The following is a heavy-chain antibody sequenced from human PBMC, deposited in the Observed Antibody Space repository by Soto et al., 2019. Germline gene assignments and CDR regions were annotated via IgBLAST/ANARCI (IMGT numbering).Heavy chain of an antibody. D-gene: IGHD4-4*01. CDR1: GLTFSSYG. V-gene: IGHV3-33*01. J-gene: IGHJ6*03. CDR2: IWYDGSNK. CDR3: ARDGDSKSYDFYYLDV. Sequence: QVQLVESGGGVVQPGRSLRLSCAASGLTFSSYGMHWVRQAPGKGLEWVAVIWYDGSNKYYADSVKGGFTISRDNSKKTRYLQMNSLRAEDTAVYYCARDGDSKSYDFYYLDVWGKGTTVTVSS.